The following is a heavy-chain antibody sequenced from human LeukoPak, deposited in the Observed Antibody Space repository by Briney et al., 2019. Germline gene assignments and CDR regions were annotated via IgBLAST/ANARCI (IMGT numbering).Heavy chain of an antibody. V-gene: IGHV1-2*02. CDR3: ARVSKVVVVPAAPRFDP. Sequence: ASVKVSCKASGYTFTGYYMHWVRQAPGQGLEWMGWINPNSGGTNYAQKIQGRVTMTRDTSISTAYMELSRLRSDDTAVYYCARVSKVVVVPAAPRFDPWGQGTLVTVSS. CDR1: GYTFTGYY. CDR2: INPNSGGT. J-gene: IGHJ5*02. D-gene: IGHD2-2*01.